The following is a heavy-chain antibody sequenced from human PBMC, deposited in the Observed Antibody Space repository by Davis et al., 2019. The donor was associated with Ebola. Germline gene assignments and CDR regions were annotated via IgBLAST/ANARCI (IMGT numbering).Heavy chain of an antibody. V-gene: IGHV5-51*01. CDR3: ARRTAIPNWYFDL. Sequence: GESLKISCKGSEYRFANYWIGWVRQKPGKGLEWMGMIYPSDSDTRYSPSFQGQVIISADESISTAYLQWNTLQASDTAVYYCARRTAIPNWYFDLWGRGTLVTVSS. D-gene: IGHD2-2*02. CDR2: IYPSDSDT. CDR1: EYRFANYW. J-gene: IGHJ2*01.